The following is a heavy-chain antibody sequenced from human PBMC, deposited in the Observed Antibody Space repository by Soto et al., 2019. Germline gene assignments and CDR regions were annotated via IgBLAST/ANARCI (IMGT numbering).Heavy chain of an antibody. Sequence: SETLSLTCTVSGGSISSGGYYWSWIRQHPGQGLEWIGYIYYSGSTYYNPSLKSLVDISVDTSKNQSSLKLSSVTAADTAVFFWARDTLAARAFEIWGQGTMVTVSS. J-gene: IGHJ3*02. D-gene: IGHD6-13*01. CDR2: IYYSGST. V-gene: IGHV4-31*01. CDR3: ARDTLAARAFEI. CDR1: GGSISSGGYY.